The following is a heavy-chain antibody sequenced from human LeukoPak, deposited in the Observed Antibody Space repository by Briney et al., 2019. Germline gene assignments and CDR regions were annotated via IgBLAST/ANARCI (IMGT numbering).Heavy chain of an antibody. D-gene: IGHD5-18*01. CDR1: AFTFRSYA. Sequence: GGSLRLSCAASAFTFRSYAMIWVRQAPGKGLEWVSTVSGSSGSTYYADSVKGRFTISRDNSNNTLYLQMNSLRAEDTAVYYCAKGAASRGYTYVANWGQGTLVSVSS. CDR3: AKGAASRGYTYVAN. J-gene: IGHJ4*02. V-gene: IGHV3-23*01. CDR2: VSGSSGST.